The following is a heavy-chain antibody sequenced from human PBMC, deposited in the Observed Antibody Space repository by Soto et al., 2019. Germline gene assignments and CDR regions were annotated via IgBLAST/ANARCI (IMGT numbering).Heavy chain of an antibody. CDR3: ARDLGVGAAADY. CDR1: GYTFTSYA. J-gene: IGHJ4*02. V-gene: IGHV1-3*01. Sequence: QVQLVQSGAEVKKPGASVKVSCKASGYTFTSYAMHWVRQAPGQRLEWMGWINAGNRNTKYSQKFQGRVTITRDTSASIAYMELSSLRSEETAVYYCARDLGVGAAADYWGQGTLVSVSS. D-gene: IGHD1-26*01. CDR2: INAGNRNT.